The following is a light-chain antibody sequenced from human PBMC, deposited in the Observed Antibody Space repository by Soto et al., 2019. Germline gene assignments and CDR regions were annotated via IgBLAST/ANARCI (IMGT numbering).Light chain of an antibody. Sequence: QPVLTQSPSASASLGASVKLTCTLSSGHSSYAIAWHQQQPEKGPRYLMKLNSDGSHSKGDGLPDRFSGSSSGAERYLAISCLQSEDEADYYCQTWGTGIWVFGGGTKLTVL. V-gene: IGLV4-69*01. J-gene: IGLJ3*02. CDR3: QTWGTGIWV. CDR1: SGHSSYA. CDR2: LNSDGSH.